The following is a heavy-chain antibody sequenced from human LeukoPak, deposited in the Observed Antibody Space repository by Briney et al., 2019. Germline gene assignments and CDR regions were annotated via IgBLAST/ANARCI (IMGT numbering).Heavy chain of an antibody. CDR3: AKVMYRDGYNNPLFDY. D-gene: IGHD5-24*01. CDR1: GFTFDDYG. Sequence: GRSLRLSCAASGFTFDDYGMHWVRQAPGKGLEWVAGISWNSGSIGYADSVKGRFTISRDNAKNPLYLQMNSLRAEDTALYYCAKVMYRDGYNNPLFDYWGQGTLVTVSS. V-gene: IGHV3-9*01. CDR2: ISWNSGSI. J-gene: IGHJ4*02.